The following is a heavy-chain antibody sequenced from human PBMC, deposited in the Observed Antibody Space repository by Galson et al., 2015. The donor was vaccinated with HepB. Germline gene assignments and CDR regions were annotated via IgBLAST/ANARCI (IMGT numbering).Heavy chain of an antibody. CDR2: INAGNGNT. V-gene: IGHV1-3*01. D-gene: IGHD3-10*01. J-gene: IGHJ4*02. Sequence: SVKVSCKASGYTFTSYAMHWVRQAPGQRLEWMGWINAGNGNTKYSQKFQGRVTITRDTSASTAYMELSSLRSEDTAVYYCARSARGYYGSGSYYPIDYWGQGTLVTVSS. CDR1: GYTFTSYA. CDR3: ARSARGYYGSGSYYPIDY.